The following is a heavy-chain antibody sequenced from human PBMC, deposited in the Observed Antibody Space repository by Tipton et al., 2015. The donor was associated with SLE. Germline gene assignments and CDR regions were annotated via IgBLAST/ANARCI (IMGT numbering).Heavy chain of an antibody. Sequence: GSLRLSCAASGFTFSSYAMNWVRQAPGKGLEWVSAISGSSTYSADSVKGRFTISRDNSKNSLYLQMSSLRAEDTAVYYCARSSEMATMFDWFDSWGQGTLVSVSS. D-gene: IGHD5-24*01. J-gene: IGHJ5*01. CDR3: ARSSEMATMFDWFDS. V-gene: IGHV3-23*01. CDR2: ISGSST. CDR1: GFTFSSYA.